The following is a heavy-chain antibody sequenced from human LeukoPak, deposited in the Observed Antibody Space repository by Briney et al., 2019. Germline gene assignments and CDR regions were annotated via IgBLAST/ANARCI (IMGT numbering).Heavy chain of an antibody. CDR1: GGSISSGGYY. CDR2: IYYSGST. J-gene: IGHJ4*02. V-gene: IGHV4-31*03. CDR3: ARVGGYSYGADF. Sequence: SETLSLTCTVSGGSISSGGYYWSRIRQHPGKGLEWIGYIYYSGSTYYNPSLRSRVTISVDTSKNQFSLKLSSVTAADTAVYYCARVGGYSYGADFWGQGTLVTVSS. D-gene: IGHD5-18*01.